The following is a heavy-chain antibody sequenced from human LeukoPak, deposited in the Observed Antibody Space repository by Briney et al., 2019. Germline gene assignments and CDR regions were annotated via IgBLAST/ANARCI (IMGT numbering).Heavy chain of an antibody. D-gene: IGHD3-10*01. CDR1: DGSISSYY. J-gene: IGHJ6*03. Sequence: PSETLSLTCTVSDGSISSYYWSWIRQPPGKGLEWIGYIYYSGYTNYNPSLKSRVTISVDTSKNQFSLKLSSVTAADTAVYYCARTTMVRGTYYMDVWGKGTTVTIPS. CDR2: IYYSGYT. CDR3: ARTTMVRGTYYMDV. V-gene: IGHV4-59*01.